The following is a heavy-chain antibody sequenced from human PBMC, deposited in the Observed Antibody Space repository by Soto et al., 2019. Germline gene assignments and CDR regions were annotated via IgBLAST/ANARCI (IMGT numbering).Heavy chain of an antibody. J-gene: IGHJ4*02. Sequence: EVQLLESGGGLVQPGGSLRVSCAASGFTFSSYAMSWVRQAPGKGLEWVSAITGGGGDTYHADSVKGRFTISRENTKNTLYLQMNSLRAEDTAIYHCVTGSASSRPYYFDYWGQGTLVTVSS. CDR3: VTGSASSRPYYFDY. D-gene: IGHD3-10*01. V-gene: IGHV3-23*01. CDR1: GFTFSSYA. CDR2: ITGGGGDT.